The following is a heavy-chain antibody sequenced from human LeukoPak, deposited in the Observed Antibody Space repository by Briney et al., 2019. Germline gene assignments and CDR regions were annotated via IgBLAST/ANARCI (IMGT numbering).Heavy chain of an antibody. CDR3: ARDQFPFGVVIDDAFDI. CDR1: GFTFSSYW. V-gene: IGHV3-7*01. D-gene: IGHD3-3*01. Sequence: GGSLRLSCAPSGFTFSSYWMSWVRQAPGKGLEWVANIKQDGSEKYYVDSVKGRLTISRDNAKNSLYLQMNSLRAEDTAVYYCARDQFPFGVVIDDAFDIWGQGTMVTFSS. CDR2: IKQDGSEK. J-gene: IGHJ3*02.